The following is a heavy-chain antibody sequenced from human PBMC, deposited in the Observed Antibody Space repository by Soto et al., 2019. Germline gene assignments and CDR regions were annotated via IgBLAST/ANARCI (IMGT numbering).Heavy chain of an antibody. CDR1: GFTFSSYS. CDR2: ISSSSSYI. CDR3: APAPGGFDP. V-gene: IGHV3-21*01. J-gene: IGHJ5*02. Sequence: GGSLRLSCAASGFTFSSYSMNWVRQAPGKGLEWVSSISSSSSYIYYADPVKGRFTISRDNAKNSLYLQMNSLRAEDTAVYYCAPAPGGFDPWGQGTLVTVSS. D-gene: IGHD3-10*01.